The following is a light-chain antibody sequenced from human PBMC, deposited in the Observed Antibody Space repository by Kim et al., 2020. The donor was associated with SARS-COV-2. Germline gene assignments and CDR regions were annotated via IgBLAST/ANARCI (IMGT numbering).Light chain of an antibody. CDR1: QTISNY. J-gene: IGKJ4*01. Sequence: LSPGERATLFCRASQTISNYLAWYQQKPGQAPRLVIYDASKRATGVPGRFSGRGSGTDFTLTISSLEHGDLAVYYCQQRSEWPLTFGGGTKVDIK. CDR3: QQRSEWPLT. CDR2: DAS. V-gene: IGKV3-11*01.